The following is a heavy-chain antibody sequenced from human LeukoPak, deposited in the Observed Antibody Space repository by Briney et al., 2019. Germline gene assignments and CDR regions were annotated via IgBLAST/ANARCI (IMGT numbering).Heavy chain of an antibody. CDR2: ISSNGGST. D-gene: IGHD2-21*02. CDR3: VEEVTGLQNFDY. CDR1: GFTFSSYA. Sequence: GGSLRLSCSASGFTFSSYAMHWVRQAPGKGLQYVSAISSNGGSTYYADSVKGRFTISRDNSKNTLYLQMSSLRTEDTAVYYCVEEVTGLQNFDYWGQGTLVTVSS. V-gene: IGHV3-64D*06. J-gene: IGHJ4*02.